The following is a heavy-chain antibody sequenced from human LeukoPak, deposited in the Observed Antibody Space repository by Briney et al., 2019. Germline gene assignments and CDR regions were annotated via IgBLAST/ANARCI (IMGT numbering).Heavy chain of an antibody. CDR1: GGSFSGYY. CDR2: INHSGST. D-gene: IGHD3-10*01. J-gene: IGHJ4*02. V-gene: IGHV4-34*01. CDR3: ARLPMVRGVIITGEDY. Sequence: SETLSLTFAVYGGSFSGYYWSWIRQPPGKGLEWIGEINHSGSTNYNPSLKSRVTISVDTSKNQFSLKLSSVTAADTAVYYCARLPMVRGVIITGEDYWGQGTLVTVSS.